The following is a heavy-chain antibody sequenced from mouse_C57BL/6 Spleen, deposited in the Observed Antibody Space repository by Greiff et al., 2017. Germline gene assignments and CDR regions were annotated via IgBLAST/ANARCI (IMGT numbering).Heavy chain of an antibody. CDR3: AGKGYYAWYFDV. J-gene: IGHJ1*03. D-gene: IGHD1-1*01. CDR2: IDPSDSYT. CDR1: GYTFTSYW. V-gene: IGHV1-69*01. Sequence: QVQLQQPGAELVMPGASVKLSCKASGYTFTSYWMHWVKQRPGQGLEWIGEIDPSDSYTNYNQKFKGKSTLTVDKSSSPAYMQLSSLTSEDSAVYYCAGKGYYAWYFDVWGKGTTVTVSS.